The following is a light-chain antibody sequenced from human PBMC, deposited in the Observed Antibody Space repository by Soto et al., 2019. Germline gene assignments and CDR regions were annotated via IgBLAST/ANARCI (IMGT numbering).Light chain of an antibody. Sequence: DIQMTQSPSTLSASVGDTVTITCRASQSVSTWLAWYQQTPGKAPKLLMYDASTLESGAPARFSGSGSGTEFTLTISSLQPEDFATYYCQQLNSYPFTFGGGTKVDIK. J-gene: IGKJ4*01. CDR3: QQLNSYPFT. CDR1: QSVSTW. CDR2: DAS. V-gene: IGKV1-5*01.